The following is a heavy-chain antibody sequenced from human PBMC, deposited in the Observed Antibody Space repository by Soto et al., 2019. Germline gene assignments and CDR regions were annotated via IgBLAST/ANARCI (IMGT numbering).Heavy chain of an antibody. CDR1: GFTCISYA. D-gene: IGHD2-15*01. J-gene: IGHJ4*02. Sequence: PGGSLRLSCAGSGFTCISYAMSWVRQATGKGLEWVSAVSGSGDSTWYADSVKGRFTISRDNSKNTLCLQVNCLRAEDTAIYYCAKGSASVRPYYFDYWGQGTLVTVSS. CDR2: VSGSGDST. V-gene: IGHV3-23*01. CDR3: AKGSASVRPYYFDY.